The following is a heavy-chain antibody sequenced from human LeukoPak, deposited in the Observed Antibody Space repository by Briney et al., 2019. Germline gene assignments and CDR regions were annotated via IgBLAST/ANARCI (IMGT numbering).Heavy chain of an antibody. J-gene: IGHJ3*02. V-gene: IGHV3-33*01. CDR1: GFTFSSYG. Sequence: GRSLRLSCAASGFTFSSYGMHWVRRAPGKGLEWVAVIWYDGSNTYYADSVKGRFTISRDNSKNTLYLQMNSLRAEDTAVYYCARDQVLGAFDIWGQGTMVTVSS. CDR2: IWYDGSNT. CDR3: ARDQVLGAFDI.